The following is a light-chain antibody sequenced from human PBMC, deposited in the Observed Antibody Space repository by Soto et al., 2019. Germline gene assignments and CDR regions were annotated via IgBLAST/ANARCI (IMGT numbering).Light chain of an antibody. V-gene: IGKV3-15*01. CDR2: GAS. CDR3: QQYNNWPQT. J-gene: IGKJ1*01. Sequence: DIVMTQSPGTLSVSPGGTATLSCRASQSVNKYLAWYQQKPGQAPRLLIYGASTRATGVPARFSGSGSGTEFTLTISSLQSEDFAVYYCQQYNNWPQTFGQGTKVDIK. CDR1: QSVNKY.